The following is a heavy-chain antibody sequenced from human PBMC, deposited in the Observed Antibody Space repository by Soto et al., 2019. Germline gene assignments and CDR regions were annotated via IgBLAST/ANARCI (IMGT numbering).Heavy chain of an antibody. CDR2: ISSSSGYI. CDR3: ALEVLWFGESGG. D-gene: IGHD3-10*01. V-gene: IGHV3-21*01. CDR1: GFTFSSYT. J-gene: IGHJ4*02. Sequence: EVQLVESGVGLVKPGGSLRLSCAASGFTFSSYTMNWVRQAPGKGLEWVSSISSSSGYIYYADSVKGRFTISRDNTKNSLYLQMNSLRAEDTAVYYCALEVLWFGESGGWGQGTLVTVSS.